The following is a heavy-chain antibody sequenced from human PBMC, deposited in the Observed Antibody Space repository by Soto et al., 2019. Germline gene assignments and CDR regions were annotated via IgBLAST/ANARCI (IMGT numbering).Heavy chain of an antibody. Sequence: SENLSLTCTVSGGSISSYYWSWIRQQPVKGLEWIGYIYYSGSTNYNPSLKSRVTISVDTSKNQFSLKLSSVTAADTALYYCARVGGYDSSGYYYVGYWGQGTLVTVS. CDR2: IYYSGST. V-gene: IGHV4-59*01. J-gene: IGHJ4*02. CDR1: GGSISSYY. D-gene: IGHD3-22*01. CDR3: ARVGGYDSSGYYYVGY.